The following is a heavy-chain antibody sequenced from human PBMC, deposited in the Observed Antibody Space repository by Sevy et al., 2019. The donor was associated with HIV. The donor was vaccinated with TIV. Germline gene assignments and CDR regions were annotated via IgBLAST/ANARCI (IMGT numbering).Heavy chain of an antibody. CDR1: GFSLETYW. Sequence: VSLRLSCAASGFSLETYWMNWVRQAPGKPLEWVANIKEDDTVKYYVDSVKGRFTIFRDNGRNLVYLVMNDLRVEDTALYYCVRAIQSEGSFWGQGTLVTVSS. CDR2: IKEDDTVK. CDR3: VRAIQSEGSF. J-gene: IGHJ4*02. V-gene: IGHV3-7*04. D-gene: IGHD2-2*02.